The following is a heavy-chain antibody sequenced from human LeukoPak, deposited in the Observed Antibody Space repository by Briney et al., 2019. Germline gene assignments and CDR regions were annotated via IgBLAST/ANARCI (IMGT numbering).Heavy chain of an antibody. CDR2: ISGSGGST. D-gene: IGHD4-23*01. CDR3: ARSPTTVVISNWFDP. Sequence: GGSLRLSCAASGFTFSSYGMSWVRQAPGKGLEWVSAISGSGGSTYYANSVKGRFTISRDNSKNTLYLQMGSLRAEDMAVYYCARSPTTVVISNWFDPWGQGTLVTVSS. V-gene: IGHV3-64*01. CDR1: GFTFSSYG. J-gene: IGHJ5*02.